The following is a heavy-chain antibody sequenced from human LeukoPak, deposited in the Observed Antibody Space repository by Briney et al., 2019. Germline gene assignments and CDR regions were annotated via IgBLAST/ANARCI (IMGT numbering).Heavy chain of an antibody. CDR1: GGSISSSSYY. Sequence: PSETLSLTCTVSGGSISSSSYYWGWIRQPPGKGLGWIGSIYYSGSTYYNPSLKSRVTISVDTSKNQFSLKLSSVTAADTAVYYCARRAMVRGGTYFDYWGQGTLVTVSS. D-gene: IGHD3-10*01. CDR3: ARRAMVRGGTYFDY. V-gene: IGHV4-39*01. CDR2: IYYSGST. J-gene: IGHJ4*02.